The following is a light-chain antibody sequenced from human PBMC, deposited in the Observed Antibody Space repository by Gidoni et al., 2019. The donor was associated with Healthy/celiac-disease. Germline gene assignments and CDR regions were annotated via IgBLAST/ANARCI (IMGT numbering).Light chain of an antibody. V-gene: IGKV1-5*01. J-gene: IGKJ1*01. CDR1: QSISSW. Sequence: IQMTPSPSTLSSVVGDIVTITCRASQSISSWLGWYQQKPGKAPKLLIYDASSLERGVPSRFSGSGSGTEFTLTISSLQPDDFATYYCQQYNSYSRTFGQGTKVEIK. CDR3: QQYNSYSRT. CDR2: DAS.